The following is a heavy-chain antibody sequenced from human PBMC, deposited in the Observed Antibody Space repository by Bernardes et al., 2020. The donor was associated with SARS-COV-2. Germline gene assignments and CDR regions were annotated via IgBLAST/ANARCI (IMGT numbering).Heavy chain of an antibody. Sequence: SETLSLTCTVSGGSISSSNYYWGWIRQPPGKGLEWIGSIYSSGSSYYNPSLQSRVTESIDTSKNQFSLRLSFVTAADTAVYYCARGRNSVNMILVVIGFTVYFDYWGQGTLVTVSS. J-gene: IGHJ4*02. D-gene: IGHD2-8*02. CDR1: GGSISSSNYY. CDR2: IYSSGSS. CDR3: ARGRNSVNMILVVIGFTVYFDY. V-gene: IGHV4-39*01.